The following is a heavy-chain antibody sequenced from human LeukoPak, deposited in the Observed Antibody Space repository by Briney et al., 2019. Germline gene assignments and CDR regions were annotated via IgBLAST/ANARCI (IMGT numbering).Heavy chain of an antibody. V-gene: IGHV1-8*03. CDR1: GYTFTSYD. CDR3: ARADTAMASHYDY. D-gene: IGHD5-18*01. CDR2: MNPNSGNT. J-gene: IGHJ4*02. Sequence: ASVKVSCKASGYTFTSYDINWVRQATGQGLGWMGWMNPNSGNTGYAQKFQGRVTITRNTSISTAYMELSSLRSEDTAVYYCARADTAMASHYDYWGQGTLVTVSS.